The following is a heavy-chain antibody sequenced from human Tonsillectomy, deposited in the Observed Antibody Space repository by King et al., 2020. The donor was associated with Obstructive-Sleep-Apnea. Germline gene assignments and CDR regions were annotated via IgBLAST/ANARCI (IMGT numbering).Heavy chain of an antibody. CDR1: GVSLSTSGVG. CDR2: LYWDDDK. Sequence: TLKESGPTLVKPTQTLTLTCTFSGVSLSTSGVGGGWIRQPPGKALEWRALLYWDDDKRYSPFLKNRLTITKDTSKNQVVLTITNMDPVTTATYYCAHSPVRFLEWLSASNFDYWGQGTLVTVSS. J-gene: IGHJ4*02. V-gene: IGHV2-5*02. D-gene: IGHD3-3*01. CDR3: AHSPVRFLEWLSASNFDY.